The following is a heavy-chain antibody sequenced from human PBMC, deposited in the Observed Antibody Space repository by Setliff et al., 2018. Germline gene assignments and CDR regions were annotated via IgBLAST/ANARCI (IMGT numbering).Heavy chain of an antibody. V-gene: IGHV1-2*02. J-gene: IGHJ4*02. D-gene: IGHD2-21*01. CDR2: MNPITGAT. CDR3: AAYGVAPMHW. CDR1: GYTFTDYY. Sequence: ASVKVSCKTSGYTFTDYYMHWVRQAPGQGLEWMGWMNPITGATKYAQKFQARVTMTRDSSITTAYMDLSSLSSDDTAVYYCAAYGVAPMHWWGQGTRVTVSS.